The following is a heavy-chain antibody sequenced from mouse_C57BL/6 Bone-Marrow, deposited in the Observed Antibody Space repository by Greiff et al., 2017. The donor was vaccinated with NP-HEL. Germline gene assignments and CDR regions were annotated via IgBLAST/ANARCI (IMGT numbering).Heavy chain of an antibody. V-gene: IGHV1-26*01. CDR1: GYTFTDYY. CDR3: ARNSGPVGCFDV. Sequence: VQLQQSGPELVKPGASVKISCKASGYTFTDYYMNWVKQSHGKSLEWIGDINPNNGGTSYNQKFKGKATLTVDKSSSTAYMELRSLTSEDSAVYYCARNSGPVGCFDVWGTGTTVTVS. D-gene: IGHD3-1*01. CDR2: INPNNGGT. J-gene: IGHJ1*03.